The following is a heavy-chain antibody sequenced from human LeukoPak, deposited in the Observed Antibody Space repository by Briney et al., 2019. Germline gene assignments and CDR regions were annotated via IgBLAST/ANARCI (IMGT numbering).Heavy chain of an antibody. D-gene: IGHD1-26*01. CDR2: ITGGGSII. Sequence: GGSLRLSCAASGFTFNNYEMNWVRQAPGKGLEWISYITGGGSIIYYADSVKGRFTISRDNAKNSLSLQMSNLRAEDTAVYYCARKLGGTTYFDYWGQGTLVTVSS. V-gene: IGHV3-48*03. CDR1: GFTFNNYE. CDR3: ARKLGGTTYFDY. J-gene: IGHJ4*02.